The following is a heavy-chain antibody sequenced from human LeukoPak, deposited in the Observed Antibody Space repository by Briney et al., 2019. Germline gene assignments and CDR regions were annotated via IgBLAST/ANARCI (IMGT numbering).Heavy chain of an antibody. CDR2: ISAYNGNT. CDR3: AREQPSYEYAFDI. D-gene: IGHD5-18*01. V-gene: IGHV1-18*04. CDR1: GYTFTGYY. Sequence: ASVKVSCKASGYTFTGYYMHWVRQAPGQGLEWMGWISAYNGNTNYAQNLQGRVTMTTDTSTSTAYMELKSLRSDDTAVYYCAREQPSYEYAFDIRGQGTMVTVSS. J-gene: IGHJ3*02.